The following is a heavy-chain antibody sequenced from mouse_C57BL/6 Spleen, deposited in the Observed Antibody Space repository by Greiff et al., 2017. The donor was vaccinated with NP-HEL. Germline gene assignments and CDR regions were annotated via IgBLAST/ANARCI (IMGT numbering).Heavy chain of an antibody. D-gene: IGHD2-1*01. V-gene: IGHV5-17*01. Sequence: EVKLMESGGGLVKPGGSLKLSCAASGFTFSDYGMHWVRQAPEKGLEWVAYISSGSSTIYYADTVKGRFTISRDNAKNTLFLQMTSLRSEDTAMYYCASYGNYRDYYAMDYWGQGTSVTVSS. CDR1: GFTFSDYG. J-gene: IGHJ4*01. CDR2: ISSGSSTI. CDR3: ASYGNYRDYYAMDY.